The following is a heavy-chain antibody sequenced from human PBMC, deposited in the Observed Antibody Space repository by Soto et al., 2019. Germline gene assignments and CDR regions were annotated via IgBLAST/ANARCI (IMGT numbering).Heavy chain of an antibody. Sequence: VQLVQSGAEVKKPGASVKVSCKVSGYTLNEVSMHWVRQAPGKGLEWLGGFDPDEAETIYAQHFPGRVTMTEDTSTDTVYMELSSLRSEDTALYFCTTYHGDYNFDHWGQGTLVTVSS. CDR3: TTYHGDYNFDH. D-gene: IGHD4-17*01. CDR2: FDPDEAET. CDR1: GYTLNEVS. V-gene: IGHV1-24*01. J-gene: IGHJ5*02.